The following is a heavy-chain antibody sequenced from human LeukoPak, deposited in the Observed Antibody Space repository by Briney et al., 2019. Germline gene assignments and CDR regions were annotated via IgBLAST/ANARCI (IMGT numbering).Heavy chain of an antibody. J-gene: IGHJ4*02. CDR1: GYIITGYY. Sequence: ASVKVSCKASGYIITGYYMHWVRQAPGQGLEWMGRINPNSGGTNYAQKFQGRVTMTRDTSINTAYMELSRLRSDDTAVYYCARDVAAAGDYWGQGTLVTVSS. D-gene: IGHD6-13*01. CDR3: ARDVAAAGDY. V-gene: IGHV1-2*06. CDR2: INPNSGGT.